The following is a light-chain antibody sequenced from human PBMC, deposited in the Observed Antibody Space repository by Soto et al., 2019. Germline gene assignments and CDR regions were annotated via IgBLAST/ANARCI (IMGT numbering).Light chain of an antibody. J-gene: IGKJ2*01. CDR3: QQYGDSPST. CDR1: QIFSSDY. Sequence: VVLTQSPGSLSFSPGERATLSCRASQIFSSDYLAWYQQKPGQAPRLLIYGASTRATHIPDRFSGSGSGTDFTLTISRLEPEDSAVYLCQQYGDSPSTFALGPK. V-gene: IGKV3-20*01. CDR2: GAS.